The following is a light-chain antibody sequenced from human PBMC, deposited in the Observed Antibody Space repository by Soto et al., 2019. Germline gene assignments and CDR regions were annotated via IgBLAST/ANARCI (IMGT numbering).Light chain of an antibody. CDR3: QSYDSSSDVV. J-gene: IGLJ2*01. V-gene: IGLV1-40*01. Sequence: QSVLTQPPSVSGAPGQRVTISCTGSSSNIGAGYDVHWYQQLPGTAPKLLIYGNSNRPSGVPDRFSGSKSGTSASLAITGLQAEDEADYYCQSYDSSSDVVFGGGTNLTVL. CDR1: SSNIGAGYD. CDR2: GNS.